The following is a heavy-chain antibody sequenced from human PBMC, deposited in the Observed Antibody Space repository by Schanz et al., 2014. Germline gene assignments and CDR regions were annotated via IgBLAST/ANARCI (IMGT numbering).Heavy chain of an antibody. CDR2: MNPNSGNP. CDR3: ARGRTFDY. Sequence: QVQLVQSGAEVKKPGPSVKVSCKASGGTFSTYPINWLRQAPGQGLEWLGWMNPNSGNPGFAQKFRGRVTMTRNTSMSTAYIELHILTSEDTAVYYCARGRTFDYWGQGTLVTVSS. J-gene: IGHJ4*02. V-gene: IGHV1-8*02. CDR1: GGTFSTYP.